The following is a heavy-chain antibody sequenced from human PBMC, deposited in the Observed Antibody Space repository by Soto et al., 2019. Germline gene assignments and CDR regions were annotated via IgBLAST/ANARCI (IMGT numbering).Heavy chain of an antibody. V-gene: IGHV3-53*01. CDR2: IFIDGTT. CDR1: GFSVRSSQ. D-gene: IGHD3-16*01. Sequence: PGGSLRLSCDTSGFSVRSSQMSWVRQAPGKGLEWVSLIFIDGTTHYGVSVKGRFTISRDSARNTLYLQMNGLRVDDTAVYYCARGGTPIDYWGQGTLVTVSS. CDR3: ARGGTPIDY. J-gene: IGHJ4*02.